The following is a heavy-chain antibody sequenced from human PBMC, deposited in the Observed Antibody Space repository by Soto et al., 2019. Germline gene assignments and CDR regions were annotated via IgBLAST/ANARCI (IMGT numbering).Heavy chain of an antibody. J-gene: IGHJ4*01. CDR3: ASLQVPGNFDY. Sequence: SETLSLACTVSGGSITTTNYYWSWVRQPPGKGLEWIANVYYTGDTYYSPSLRSRVTISVDTSKSQFSLILTSVTAADTAMYFCASLQVPGNFDYWGHGTLVTVSS. V-gene: IGHV4-39*01. CDR1: GGSITTTNYY. D-gene: IGHD6-13*01. CDR2: VYYTGDT.